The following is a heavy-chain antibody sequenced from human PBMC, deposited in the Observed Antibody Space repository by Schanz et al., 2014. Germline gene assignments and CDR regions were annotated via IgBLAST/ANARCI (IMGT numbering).Heavy chain of an antibody. CDR3: AKDRSWDYDSSGYFDY. J-gene: IGHJ4*02. D-gene: IGHD3-22*01. Sequence: EVQLVESGGGLVQPGGSLRLSCAASGFSVGNKYMNWVRQAPGKGLEWVSFIYIGGNTYYADSVKGRFTISRANSKNTVYLQMNSLRAEDTAVDYCAKDRSWDYDSSGYFDYWGQGTLVTVSS. CDR2: IYIGGNT. CDR1: GFSVGNKY. V-gene: IGHV3-66*01.